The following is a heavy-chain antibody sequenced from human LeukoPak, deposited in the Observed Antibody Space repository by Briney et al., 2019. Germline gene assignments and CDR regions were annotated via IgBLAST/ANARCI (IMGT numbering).Heavy chain of an antibody. CDR1: GFTFSSYS. J-gene: IGHJ4*02. CDR2: ISSSSGYI. CDR3: ARDHTVTTAGY. D-gene: IGHD4-17*01. Sequence: GGSLRLSCAASGFTFSSYSMNWVRQAPGKGLEWVSSISSSSGYIYYADSVKGRFTISRDNAKNSLYLQVNSLRAEDTAVYYCARDHTVTTAGYWGQGTLVTVSS. V-gene: IGHV3-21*01.